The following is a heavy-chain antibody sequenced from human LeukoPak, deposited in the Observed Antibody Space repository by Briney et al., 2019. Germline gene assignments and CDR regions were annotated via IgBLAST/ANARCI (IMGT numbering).Heavy chain of an antibody. D-gene: IGHD3-3*01. Sequence: SETLSLTCTVSGGSISSSSYYWGWIRQPPGKGLEWIGSIYYSRSTYYNPSLKSRVTISVDTSKNQFSLKLSSVTAADTAVYYCASLQRNDFWSGYSLFDYWGQGTLVTVSS. CDR3: ASLQRNDFWSGYSLFDY. J-gene: IGHJ4*02. CDR2: IYYSRST. V-gene: IGHV4-39*01. CDR1: GGSISSSSYY.